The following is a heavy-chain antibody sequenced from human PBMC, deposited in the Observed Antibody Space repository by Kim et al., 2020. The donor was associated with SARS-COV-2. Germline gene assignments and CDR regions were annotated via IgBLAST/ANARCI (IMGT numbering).Heavy chain of an antibody. CDR2: INPSGGST. CDR3: AREGIAAAGTEYYGMDV. Sequence: ASVKVSCKASGYTFTSYYMHWVRQAPGQGLEWMGIINPSGGSTSYAQKFQGRVTMTRDTSTSTAYMELSSLRSEDTAVYYCAREGIAAAGTEYYGMDVWGQGTTVTVSS. CDR1: GYTFTSYY. J-gene: IGHJ6*02. D-gene: IGHD6-13*01. V-gene: IGHV1-46*01.